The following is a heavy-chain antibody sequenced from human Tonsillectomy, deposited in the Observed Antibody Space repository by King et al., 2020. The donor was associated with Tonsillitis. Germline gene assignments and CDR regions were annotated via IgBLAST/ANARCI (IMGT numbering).Heavy chain of an antibody. Sequence: VQLVESGAEVKKPGESLKISCKGSGYSFTSYWIGWVRQMPGKGLEWMGIIYPSDSDTRYSPSFQSQVTISADKSISTAYLQWSSLKASDTAMYYCARGGTVRGVIISLFSQHFDLWGRGTLVTVSS. CDR3: ARGGTVRGVIISLFSQHFDL. D-gene: IGHD3-10*01. V-gene: IGHV5-51*01. CDR1: GYSFTSYW. CDR2: IYPSDSDT. J-gene: IGHJ2*01.